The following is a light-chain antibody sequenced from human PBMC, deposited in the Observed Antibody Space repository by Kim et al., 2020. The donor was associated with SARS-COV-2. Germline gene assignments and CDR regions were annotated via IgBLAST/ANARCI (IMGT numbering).Light chain of an antibody. V-gene: IGKV4-1*01. CDR1: QSVLYSSNNKNC. Sequence: RATIICKSSQSVLYSSNNKNCIVWYQQKPGQPPKVVIYWASTRQSGVPDRFSGSGSGTDFTLTISSLQAEDVAVYYCQQYYSTPYTFGQGTKLEI. CDR3: QQYYSTPYT. J-gene: IGKJ2*01. CDR2: WAS.